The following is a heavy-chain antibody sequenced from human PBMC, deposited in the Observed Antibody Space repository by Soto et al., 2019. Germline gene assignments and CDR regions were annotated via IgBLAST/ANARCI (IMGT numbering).Heavy chain of an antibody. CDR2: IYYSGST. CDR3: AREGGDYGDYRDAFDI. J-gene: IGHJ3*02. Sequence: QVQLQESGPGLVKPSETLSLTCTVSGGSISSYYWSWIRQPPGKGLEWIGYIYYSGSTNYNPSLKRRVTISVDTSKNQFSLKLSSVTAADTAVYYCAREGGDYGDYRDAFDIWGQGTMVTVSS. D-gene: IGHD4-17*01. CDR1: GGSISSYY. V-gene: IGHV4-59*01.